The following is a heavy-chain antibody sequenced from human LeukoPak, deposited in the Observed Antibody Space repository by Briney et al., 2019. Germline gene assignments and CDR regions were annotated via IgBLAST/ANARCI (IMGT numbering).Heavy chain of an antibody. CDR2: IRSKANSYAT. J-gene: IGHJ5*02. Sequence: GGSLRLSCAASGFTFSGSAMHWVRQASGKGLGWVGRIRSKANSYATAYAASVKGRFTISRDDSKNTAYLQMNSLKTEDTAVYYCTRHSSSWAIPFDPWGQGTLVTVSS. D-gene: IGHD6-13*01. V-gene: IGHV3-73*01. CDR1: GFTFSGSA. CDR3: TRHSSSWAIPFDP.